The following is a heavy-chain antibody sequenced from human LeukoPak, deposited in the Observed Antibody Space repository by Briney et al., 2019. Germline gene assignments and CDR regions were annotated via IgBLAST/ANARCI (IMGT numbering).Heavy chain of an antibody. V-gene: IGHV1-2*02. J-gene: IGHJ6*03. CDR3: ARVVGATREGYYYYYYMDV. CDR2: INPNSGDT. CDR1: GYTFTGYY. D-gene: IGHD1-26*01. Sequence: RASVKVSCKASGYTFTGYYIHWVRQAPGQGLEWMGWINPNSGDTTSAQRFQGRVTMTRDTSLNTAYMELSRLTSDDTAVYYCARVVGATREGYYYYYYMDVWGQGTRVTVSS.